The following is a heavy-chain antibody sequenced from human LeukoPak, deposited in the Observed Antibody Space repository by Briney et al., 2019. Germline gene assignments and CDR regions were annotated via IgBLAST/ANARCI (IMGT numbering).Heavy chain of an antibody. V-gene: IGHV3-23*01. CDR2: IRPIGTNT. D-gene: IGHD1-14*01. J-gene: IGHJ4*02. CDR3: AKLAFYETSAPLRDIDF. CDR1: GFPFNTYA. Sequence: GGSLRLSCAASGFPFNTYAMTWVRQAPGKGLEYISVIRPIGTNTYHASSVKGRFTISRDDSRTTVYLQMSSLRAEDTAIYYCAKLAFYETSAPLRDIDFWGQGTLVTVSS.